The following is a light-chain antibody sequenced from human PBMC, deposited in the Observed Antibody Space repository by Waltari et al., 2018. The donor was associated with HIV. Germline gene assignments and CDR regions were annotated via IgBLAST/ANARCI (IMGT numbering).Light chain of an antibody. CDR3: HQSSSLPWT. Sequence: EIVLTQSPDFQSVSPKEKVTITCRASQSIGSTLHWYQQKPDPSPKLLIEDASPSISWVPSRFSGSGSGTDFTLTIKSLEAEDAAAYYCHQSSSLPWTFGQGTKVEIK. CDR1: QSIGST. J-gene: IGKJ1*01. V-gene: IGKV6D-21*02. CDR2: DAS.